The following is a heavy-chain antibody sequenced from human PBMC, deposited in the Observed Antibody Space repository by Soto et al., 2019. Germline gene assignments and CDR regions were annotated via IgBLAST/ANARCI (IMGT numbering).Heavy chain of an antibody. Sequence: GGSLRLSCAASGFTFSDYYMSWIRQAPGKGLEWVSYISSSSSYTNYADSVKGRFTISRDNDKNSLYLQMNRLRAEDTAVYYCACFGTMSSCYDYWGQGTLVTVPS. J-gene: IGHJ4*02. CDR2: ISSSSSYT. D-gene: IGHD1-7*01. CDR3: ACFGTMSSCYDY. CDR1: GFTFSDYY. V-gene: IGHV3-11*06.